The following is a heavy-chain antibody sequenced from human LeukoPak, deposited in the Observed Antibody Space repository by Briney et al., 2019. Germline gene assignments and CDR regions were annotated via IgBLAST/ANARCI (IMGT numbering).Heavy chain of an antibody. CDR1: GGSISSSSYY. D-gene: IGHD3-10*01. V-gene: IGHV4-61*05. J-gene: IGHJ3*02. CDR2: IYTSGST. Sequence: SETLSLTCTVSGGSISSSSYYWGWIRQPPGKGLEWIGYIYTSGSTNYNPSLKSRVTISVDTSKNQFSLKLSSVTAADTAVYYCAREVGPGDAFDIWGQGTMVTVSS. CDR3: AREVGPGDAFDI.